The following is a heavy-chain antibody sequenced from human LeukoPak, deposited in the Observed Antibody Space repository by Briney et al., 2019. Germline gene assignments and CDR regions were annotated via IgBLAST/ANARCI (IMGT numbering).Heavy chain of an antibody. V-gene: IGHV3-48*03. CDR2: ISSSGSTI. Sequence: GGSLRLSCAASGFTFSSYEMNWVRQAPGKGLEWVSYISSSGSTIYYADSVKGRFTISRDNAKNSLYLQMNSLRAEDTAVYYSARGGIYGSGGYYMDVWGKGTTVPVSS. D-gene: IGHD3-10*01. CDR1: GFTFSSYE. CDR3: ARGGIYGSGGYYMDV. J-gene: IGHJ6*03.